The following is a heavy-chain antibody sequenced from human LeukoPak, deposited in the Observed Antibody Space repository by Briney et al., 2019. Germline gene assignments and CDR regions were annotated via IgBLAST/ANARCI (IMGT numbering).Heavy chain of an antibody. J-gene: IGHJ4*02. CDR1: GFTFSNAW. V-gene: IGHV3-15*01. Sequence: GGSLRLSCAASGFTFSNAWMSWVRQAPGKGLEWVGRIKSKTDGGTTDYAAPVKGRFTISRDDSKNTLYLQINSLKTEDTAVYYCTTQAFTGNGLFDYWGQGTLVTVSS. CDR3: TTQAFTGNGLFDY. CDR2: IKSKTDGGTT. D-gene: IGHD3-9*01.